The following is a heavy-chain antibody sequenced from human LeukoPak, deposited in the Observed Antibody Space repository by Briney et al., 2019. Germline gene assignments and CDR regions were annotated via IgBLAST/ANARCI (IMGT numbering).Heavy chain of an antibody. D-gene: IGHD5-12*01. CDR2: IDPSDSYT. Sequence: HGESLKIPCKGSGYRFTSYWISWVRQMPGKGLEWLGRIDPSDSYTNYSPSFQGHVTISADKSISTAYLQWSSLKASDTAMYYCARQYSGYDSWFDPWGQGTLVTVSS. J-gene: IGHJ5*02. CDR3: ARQYSGYDSWFDP. CDR1: GYRFTSYW. V-gene: IGHV5-10-1*01.